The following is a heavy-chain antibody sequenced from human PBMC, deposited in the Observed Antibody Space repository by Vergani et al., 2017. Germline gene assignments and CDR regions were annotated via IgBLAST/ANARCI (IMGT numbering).Heavy chain of an antibody. CDR1: GYTFTSYG. D-gene: IGHD3-22*01. Sequence: QVQLVQSGAEVKKPGASVKVSCKASGYTFTSYGISWVRQAPGQGLEWMGWISAYNGNTNYAQKLQGRVTMTTDTSTSTAYMELRSLRSDDTAVYYCARDRPSVVITSVYYYYGMDVWGQGTTVTVSS. CDR2: ISAYNGNT. V-gene: IGHV1-18*01. CDR3: ARDRPSVVITSVYYYYGMDV. J-gene: IGHJ6*02.